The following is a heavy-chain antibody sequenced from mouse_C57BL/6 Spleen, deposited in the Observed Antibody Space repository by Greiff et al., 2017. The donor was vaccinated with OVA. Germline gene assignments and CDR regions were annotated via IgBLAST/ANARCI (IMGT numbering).Heavy chain of an antibody. J-gene: IGHJ2*01. V-gene: IGHV1-76*01. Sequence: QVQLQQSGAELVRPGASVKLSCKASGYTFTDYYINWVKQRPGQGLGWIARIYPGSGNTYYNEKFKGKATLTAEKSSSTAYMQLSSLTSEDSAVYFCARDYGDYWGQGTTLTVSS. CDR1: GYTFTDYY. D-gene: IGHD1-1*02. CDR2: IYPGSGNT. CDR3: ARDYGDY.